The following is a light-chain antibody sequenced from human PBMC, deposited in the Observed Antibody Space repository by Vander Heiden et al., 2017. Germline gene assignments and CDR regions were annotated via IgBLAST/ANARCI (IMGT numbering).Light chain of an antibody. CDR2: GKN. CDR3: NSRDSSGNHP. J-gene: IGLJ2*01. CDR1: SLRSYY. V-gene: IGLV3-19*01. Sequence: SSELTQAPAVSVALRQTVRITCQGDSLRSYYASWYQQKPGQAPVLVIYGKNNRPSGIPDRFSGSSSGNTASLTITGAQAEDEADYYGNSRDSSGNHPFGGGTKLTVL.